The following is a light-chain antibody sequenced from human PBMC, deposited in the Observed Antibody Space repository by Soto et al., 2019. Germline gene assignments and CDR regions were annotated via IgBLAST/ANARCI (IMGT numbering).Light chain of an antibody. CDR1: SSDVGNYNL. Sequence: QSALTQPASVSGSPGQSITISCTGTSSDVGNYNLVSWYQQHPGKAPKRMIYEGSKRPSGVSNRFSGSKSGNTASLTISILQAEDEADYYCCSYAGSSTDVFGTGTKLTVL. CDR2: EGS. V-gene: IGLV2-23*01. CDR3: CSYAGSSTDV. J-gene: IGLJ1*01.